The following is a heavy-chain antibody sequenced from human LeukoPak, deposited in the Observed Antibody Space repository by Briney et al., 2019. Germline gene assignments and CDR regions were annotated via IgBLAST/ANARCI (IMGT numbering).Heavy chain of an antibody. J-gene: IGHJ4*02. CDR1: GNYW. V-gene: IGHV3-74*01. Sequence: GGSLRLSCAASGNYWMHWVRQAPGKGLVWVSHINSDGSWTSYADSVKGRFTISKDNAKNTVYLQMNSLRAEDTAVYYCVSFYETYWGRGTLVIVSS. CDR3: VSFYETY. D-gene: IGHD2/OR15-2a*01. CDR2: INSDGSWT.